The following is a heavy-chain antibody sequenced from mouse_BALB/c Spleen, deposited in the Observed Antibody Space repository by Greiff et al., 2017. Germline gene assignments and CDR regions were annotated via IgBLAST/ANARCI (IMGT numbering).Heavy chain of an antibody. CDR1: GYTFTSYT. CDR3: ARSGYYGPHYYAMDY. D-gene: IGHD1-1*01. J-gene: IGHJ4*01. V-gene: IGHV1-4*01. Sequence: QVHVKQSGAELARPGASVKMSCKASGYTFTSYTMHWVKQRPGQGLEWIGYINPSSGYTNYNQKFKDKATLTADKSSSTAYMQLSSLTSEDSAVYYCARSGYYGPHYYAMDYWGQGTSVTVSS. CDR2: INPSSGYT.